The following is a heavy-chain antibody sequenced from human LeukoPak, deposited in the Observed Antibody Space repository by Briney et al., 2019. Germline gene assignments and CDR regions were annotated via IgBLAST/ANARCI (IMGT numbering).Heavy chain of an antibody. J-gene: IGHJ5*02. V-gene: IGHV1-69*06. D-gene: IGHD2-15*01. CDR2: IIPTLGTA. Sequence: GASVTVSFKGSGGTFTIYAISWVRQAPGQRLEWMGGIIPTLGTANYTQKFQGRVTITADKATSTAYMELSILRSEDTALYFCARAPGYCSGGSCPFDPWGQGPLVTVSS. CDR1: GGTFTIYA. CDR3: ARAPGYCSGGSCPFDP.